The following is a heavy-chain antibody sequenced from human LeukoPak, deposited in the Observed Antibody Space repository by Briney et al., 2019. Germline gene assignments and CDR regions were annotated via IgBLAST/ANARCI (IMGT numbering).Heavy chain of an antibody. CDR1: GFTFSSYG. CDR3: ARDQSPPGIAVAGIDY. D-gene: IGHD6-19*01. Sequence: QPGRSLRLSCAASGFTFSSYGMHWVRQAPGKGLVWVSRINSDGSSTSYADSVKGRFTISRDNAKNTLYLQMNSLRAEDTAVYYCARDQSPPGIAVAGIDYWGQGTLVTVSS. J-gene: IGHJ4*02. CDR2: INSDGSST. V-gene: IGHV3-74*01.